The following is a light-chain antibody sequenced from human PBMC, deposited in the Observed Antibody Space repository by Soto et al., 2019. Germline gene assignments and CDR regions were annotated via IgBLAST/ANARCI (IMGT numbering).Light chain of an antibody. CDR2: AAS. CDR1: QGISSY. CDR3: QQYNSYPLT. Sequence: AIRMTQSPSSLSASTGDRVTITCRASQGISSYLAWYQQKPGKAPKLLIYAASTLQSGVPSRFSGSGSGTDFTLTISCLQPEDFATYYCQQYNSYPLTFGGGTKVDIK. J-gene: IGKJ4*01. V-gene: IGKV1-8*01.